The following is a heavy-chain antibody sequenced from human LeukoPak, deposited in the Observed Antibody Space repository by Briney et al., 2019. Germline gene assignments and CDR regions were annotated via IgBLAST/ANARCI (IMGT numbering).Heavy chain of an antibody. V-gene: IGHV4-39*07. Sequence: PSETLSLTCTVSGGSLNSNNYYWGWIRQPPGKGLEWIGNIYYTGSTYYNPSLKSRVTISVDTFNNQFSLRLNSVTAADTAVYYCARVTSEGGCSSTSCYGAFDIWGQGTMVTVSS. CDR1: GGSLNSNNYY. J-gene: IGHJ3*02. D-gene: IGHD2-2*01. CDR2: IYYTGST. CDR3: ARVTSEGGCSSTSCYGAFDI.